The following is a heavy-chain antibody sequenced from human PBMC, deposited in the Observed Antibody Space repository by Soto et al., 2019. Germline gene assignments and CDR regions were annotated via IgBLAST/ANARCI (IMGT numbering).Heavy chain of an antibody. Sequence: QVQLVESGGGVVQPGRSLRLSCAASGFTFSNYGMHWVRQAPGKGLEWVIVISYDGNVAYYEDSVKGRCTISRDNSKNTLYLQMNCLRTEETAMYYCAKEGPITNWYFDYWGQGTLVTVSS. V-gene: IGHV3-30*18. CDR2: ISYDGNVA. CDR1: GFTFSNYG. CDR3: AKEGPITNWYFDY. J-gene: IGHJ4*02. D-gene: IGHD1-1*01.